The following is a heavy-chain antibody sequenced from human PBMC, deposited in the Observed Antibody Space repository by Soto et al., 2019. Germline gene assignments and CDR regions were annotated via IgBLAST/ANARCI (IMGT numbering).Heavy chain of an antibody. D-gene: IGHD6-13*01. CDR2: INPSGGST. J-gene: IGHJ3*02. Sequence: ASVKVSCKASGYTFTSYYRHWVRRAPGQGLEWMGIINPSGGSTSYAQKFQGRVTMTRDTSTSTVYMELSSLRSEDTAVYYCARDGQRIAAAGTNDAFDIWGQGTMVTVSS. CDR3: ARDGQRIAAAGTNDAFDI. V-gene: IGHV1-46*03. CDR1: GYTFTSYY.